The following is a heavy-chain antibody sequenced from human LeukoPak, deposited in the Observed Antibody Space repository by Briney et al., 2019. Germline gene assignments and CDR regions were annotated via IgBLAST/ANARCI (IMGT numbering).Heavy chain of an antibody. V-gene: IGHV3-21*01. J-gene: IGHJ4*02. Sequence: GGSLRLSCAASGFTFSAYTMAWVRQAPGRGLEWVSSVSAVSNYIYYADSVKGRFTISRDNAEDSLYLQMNSLKAKDTAVYYCARGATYAYYFDYWGQGILVTVSS. CDR3: ARGATYAYYFDY. D-gene: IGHD2-2*01. CDR1: GFTFSAYT. CDR2: VSAVSNYI.